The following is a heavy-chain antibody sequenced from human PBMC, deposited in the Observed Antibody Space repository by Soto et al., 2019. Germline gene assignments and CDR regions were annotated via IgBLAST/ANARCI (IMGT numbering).Heavy chain of an antibody. V-gene: IGHV1-18*01. CDR3: ARESGSDLGVPGVAFDS. CDR2: ISAYNGNT. CDR1: GYSFTSYG. Sequence: VSSVKVSCKASGYSFTSYGITWVRQAPGQGLEWMGWISAYNGNTNYAQNPQDRVTLTTDTSTYTAYMELRSLQSDDTAVYYSARESGSDLGVPGVAFDSSGHGDLVTLGS. D-gene: IGHD2-15*01. J-gene: IGHJ4*01.